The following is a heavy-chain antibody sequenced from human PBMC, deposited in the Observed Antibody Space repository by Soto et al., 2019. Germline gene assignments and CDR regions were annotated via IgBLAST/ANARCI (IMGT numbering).Heavy chain of an antibody. CDR2: TIDSGGRS. J-gene: IGHJ4*02. V-gene: IGHV3-23*01. CDR3: AKDKMEQWLVGGYYDY. D-gene: IGHD6-19*01. CDR1: GFTFSSHA. Sequence: EVHLLESGGGLVQPGGSLRLSCAASGFTFSSHAMSWVRQAPGKGLEWVSATIDSGGRSYHADSVRGRFTISRDNSTNTLYIQMNSLRTDDTAIYYCAKDKMEQWLVGGYYDYWGQGALVTVSS.